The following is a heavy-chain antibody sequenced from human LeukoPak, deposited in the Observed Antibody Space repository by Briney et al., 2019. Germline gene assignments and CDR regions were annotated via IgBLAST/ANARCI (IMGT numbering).Heavy chain of an antibody. CDR3: ARGPPNWGYDY. D-gene: IGHD7-27*01. CDR1: GYTFTSYD. V-gene: IGHV1-8*01. Sequence: ASVKVSCKASGYTFTSYDFNWVRQATGQRPEWMGWMSPNSGDTDYAQKFQDRVTMTRNTSISTAYMELSSLRSDDTAVYYCARGPPNWGYDYWGPGTLVTVSS. CDR2: MSPNSGDT. J-gene: IGHJ4*02.